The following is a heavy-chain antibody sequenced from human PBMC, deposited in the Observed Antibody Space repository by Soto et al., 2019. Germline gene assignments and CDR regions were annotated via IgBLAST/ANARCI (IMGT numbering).Heavy chain of an antibody. J-gene: IGHJ4*02. CDR3: ARHGVGDILTGQPDY. CDR2: IYHSGST. D-gene: IGHD3-9*01. CDR1: GGSISSGGYS. V-gene: IGHV4-30-2*01. Sequence: SETLSLTCAVSGGSISSGGYSWSWIRQPPGKGLEWIGYIYHSGSTYYNPSLKSRVTISVDRSKNQFSLKLSSVTAADTAMYYCARHGVGDILTGQPDYWGQGTLVTVSS.